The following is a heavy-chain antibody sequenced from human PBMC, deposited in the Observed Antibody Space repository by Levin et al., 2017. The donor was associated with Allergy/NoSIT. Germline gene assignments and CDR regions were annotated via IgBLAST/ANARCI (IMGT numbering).Heavy chain of an antibody. J-gene: IGHJ6*03. V-gene: IGHV3-48*02. CDR3: ARGGDCSGVSCYWRSYYYYYIDV. CDR1: GFTFSSYS. Sequence: LSLTCAASGFTFSSYSMNWVRPAPGKGLEWVSYISSSSSTIYYADSVKGRFTISRDNPKNSLYLQMNSVRDEDTAVYYCARGGDCSGVSCYWRSYYYYYIDVWGKGTTVTVSS. D-gene: IGHD2-15*01. CDR2: ISSSSSTI.